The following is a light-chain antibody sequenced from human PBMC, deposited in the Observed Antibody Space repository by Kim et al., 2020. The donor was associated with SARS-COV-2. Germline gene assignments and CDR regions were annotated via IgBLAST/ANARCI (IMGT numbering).Light chain of an antibody. Sequence: EIVMTQSPATLSVSPGERATLSCRASQSVSSNLAWYQQKPGQAPRLLIYGASTRATGIPGRFSGSGSGTEFTLTISSLQSKDFAVYYCQQYSHWPLTFGGGTKLEIK. CDR3: QQYSHWPLT. J-gene: IGKJ4*01. V-gene: IGKV3-15*01. CDR1: QSVSSN. CDR2: GAS.